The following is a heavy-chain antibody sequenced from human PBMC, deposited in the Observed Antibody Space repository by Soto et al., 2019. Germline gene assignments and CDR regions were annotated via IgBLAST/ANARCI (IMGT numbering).Heavy chain of an antibody. CDR1: GFTFSSYA. D-gene: IGHD6-13*01. Sequence: QVQLVESGGGVVQPGRSLRLSCAASGFTFSSYAMHWVRQAPGKGLEWVAVISYDGSNKYYADSVKGRFTISRDNSKNTLYLQMNSLRAEYTAVYYCASSEAAAGMEFPIPTGCDPWGQGPLVTVSS. J-gene: IGHJ5*02. CDR3: ASSEAAAGMEFPIPTGCDP. V-gene: IGHV3-30-3*01. CDR2: ISYDGSNK.